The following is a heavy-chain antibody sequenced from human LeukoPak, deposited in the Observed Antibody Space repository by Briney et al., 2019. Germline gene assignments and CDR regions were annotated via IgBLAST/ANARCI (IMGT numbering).Heavy chain of an antibody. CDR2: IYSGGST. Sequence: SETLSLTCTVSGGSISSSSYYRDWIRQSPGKGLEWIGNIYSGGSTYYTPSLKSRVTISVDTSKNQFSLKLSSVTAADTAIYFCARHSRSGSGGYENAFDIWGQGTMVTVSS. CDR1: GGSISSSSYY. V-gene: IGHV4-39*01. D-gene: IGHD5-12*01. CDR3: ARHSRSGSGGYENAFDI. J-gene: IGHJ3*02.